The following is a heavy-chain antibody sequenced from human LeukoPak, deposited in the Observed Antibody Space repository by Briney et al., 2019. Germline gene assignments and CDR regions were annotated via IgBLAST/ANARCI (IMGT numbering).Heavy chain of an antibody. J-gene: IGHJ4*02. Sequence: SETLSLTCAVSGGSISSSNWWSWVRQPPGKGLEWIGEIYHSGSTNYNPSLKSRVTMSVDTSKNQFSLKLSSVTAADTAVYYCARSGGILDYVFDNWGQGTLVTVSS. CDR1: GGSISSSNW. CDR2: IYHSGST. D-gene: IGHD4-17*01. CDR3: ARSGGILDYVFDN. V-gene: IGHV4-4*02.